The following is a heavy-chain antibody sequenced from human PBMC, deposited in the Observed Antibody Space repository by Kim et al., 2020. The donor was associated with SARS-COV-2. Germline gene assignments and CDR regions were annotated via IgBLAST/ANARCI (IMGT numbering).Heavy chain of an antibody. CDR3: ARDLGSSGRVREYYFDY. Sequence: GGSLRLSCAASGFTFSSYAMHWVRQAPGKGLEWVAVISYDGSNKYYADSVKGRFTISRDNSKNTLYLQMNSLRAEDTAVYYCARDLGSSGRVREYYFDYWGQGTLVTVSS. V-gene: IGHV3-30*04. D-gene: IGHD6-19*01. CDR1: GFTFSSYA. CDR2: ISYDGSNK. J-gene: IGHJ4*02.